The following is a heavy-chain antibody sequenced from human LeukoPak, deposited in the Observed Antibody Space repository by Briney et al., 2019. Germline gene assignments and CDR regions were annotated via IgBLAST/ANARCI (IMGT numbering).Heavy chain of an antibody. CDR1: GFTFSDYY. CDR3: VREYYDYFDY. V-gene: IGHV3-11*05. D-gene: IGHD1-26*01. Sequence: GGSLRLSCAASGFTFSDYYMSWIRQAPGKGLEWVSYINSVTSYTDYADSVKGRFTISRDNANNSLYLQTNSLRAEDTAVYYCVREYYDYFDYWGQGTLVTVSS. J-gene: IGHJ4*02. CDR2: INSVTSYT.